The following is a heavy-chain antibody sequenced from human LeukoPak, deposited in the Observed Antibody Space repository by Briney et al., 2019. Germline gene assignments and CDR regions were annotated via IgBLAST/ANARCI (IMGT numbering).Heavy chain of an antibody. CDR2: ISSSSSYI. J-gene: IGHJ6*02. Sequence: PGGSLRLSCAASGFTYSNYEMYWVRQAPGKGLEWVSSISSSSSYIYYADSVKGRFTISRDNAKNSLYLQMNSLRAEDTAVYYCARGGSGSYFYYYGMDVWGQGTTVTVSS. CDR1: GFTYSNYE. D-gene: IGHD1-26*01. V-gene: IGHV3-21*01. CDR3: ARGGSGSYFYYYGMDV.